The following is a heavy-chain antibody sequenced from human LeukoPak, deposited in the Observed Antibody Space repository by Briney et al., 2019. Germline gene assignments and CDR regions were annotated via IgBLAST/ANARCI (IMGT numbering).Heavy chain of an antibody. V-gene: IGHV3-66*01. Sequence: GGSLRLSCAASGFTASSNYMNWVRQAPGKGLEWVSAIYAGGSTYYADSVKGRFTISRDNSKNTLYLQMNSLRAEDTAVYYCVGDGYGSSGWSFDYWGQGALVTVSS. D-gene: IGHD6-19*01. J-gene: IGHJ4*02. CDR1: GFTASSNY. CDR2: IYAGGST. CDR3: VGDGYGSSGWSFDY.